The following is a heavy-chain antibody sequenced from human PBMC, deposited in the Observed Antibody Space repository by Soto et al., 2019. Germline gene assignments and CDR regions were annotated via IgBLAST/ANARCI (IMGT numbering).Heavy chain of an antibody. CDR3: ATTRRTASFDY. CDR2: IYYSGST. J-gene: IGHJ4*02. CDR1: GGSISSSSYY. D-gene: IGHD2-2*01. Sequence: SETLSLTCTVSGGSISSSSYYWGWIRQPPGKGLEWIGSIYYSGSTYYNPSLKSRVTISVDTSKNQFSLKLSSVTAADTAVYYCATTRRTASFDYWGQGTLVTVSS. V-gene: IGHV4-39*01.